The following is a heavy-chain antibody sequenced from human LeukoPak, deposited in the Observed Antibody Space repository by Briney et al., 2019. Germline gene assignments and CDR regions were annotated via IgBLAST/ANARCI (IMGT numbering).Heavy chain of an antibody. V-gene: IGHV3-48*02. CDR2: ISSSSSTR. CDR1: GFTFSNFA. CDR3: ARDSLAGDY. Sequence: PGGSLRLSCAASGFTFSNFAMTWVRQAPGKGLEWVSYISSSSSTRYYADSVKGRFTISRDNAKNSLFLQMNSLRDEDTAVYYCARDSLAGDYWGQGTMVTVSS. J-gene: IGHJ4*02.